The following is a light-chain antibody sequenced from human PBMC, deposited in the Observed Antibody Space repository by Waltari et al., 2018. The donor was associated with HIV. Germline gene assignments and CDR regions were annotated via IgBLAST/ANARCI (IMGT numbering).Light chain of an antibody. CDR2: DVS. V-gene: IGLV2-14*01. J-gene: IGLJ2*01. Sequence: QSALTQPASVSGSPGQSITISCTGTNSDVGGYTYVSWYQQYPGKAPKLMIYDVSNRPSGVSNRFSASKSGNTASLTISGLQAEDEADYYCSSYTSSSTVVFGGGTKLTVL. CDR1: NSDVGGYTY. CDR3: SSYTSSSTVV.